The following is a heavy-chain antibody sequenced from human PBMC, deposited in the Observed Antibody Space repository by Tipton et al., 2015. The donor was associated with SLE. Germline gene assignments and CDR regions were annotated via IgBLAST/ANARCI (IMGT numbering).Heavy chain of an antibody. D-gene: IGHD3/OR15-3a*01. V-gene: IGHV4-34*01. J-gene: IGHJ4*02. CDR1: GGSFSGYS. CDR2: INHSGSV. CDR3: AGTGDYSDY. Sequence: TLSLTCAVYGGSFSGYSWNWIRQPPGKGLEWIGEINHSGSVNYNPSLKSRVTISVDMSKSQFSLNLSSVTAADTAVYYCAGTGDYSDYWGQGTLVTVSS.